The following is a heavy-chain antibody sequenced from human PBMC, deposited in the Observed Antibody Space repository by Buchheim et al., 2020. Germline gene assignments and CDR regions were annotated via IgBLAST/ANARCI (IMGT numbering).Heavy chain of an antibody. CDR3: ARQGGYCSSTSCPTNYNWFDP. CDR2: IYPGDSDT. J-gene: IGHJ5*02. Sequence: EVQLVQSGAEVKKPGESLKISCKGSGYSFTSYWIGWVRQMPGKGLEWMGIIYPGDSDTRYSPSFQGQVTISADKSISTAYLQWSSLKASDTTMYYCARQGGYCSSTSCPTNYNWFDPWGQGTL. V-gene: IGHV5-51*01. CDR1: GYSFTSYW. D-gene: IGHD2-2*01.